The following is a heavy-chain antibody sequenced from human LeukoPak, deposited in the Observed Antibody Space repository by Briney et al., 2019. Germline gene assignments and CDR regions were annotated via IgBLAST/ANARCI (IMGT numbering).Heavy chain of an antibody. CDR2: ISSSGSTI. CDR1: GFTFSDYY. Sequence: GGSLRLSCAASGFTFSDYYMSWIRQAPGKGLEWVSYISSSGSTIYYADSVKGRFTISRDNAKNSLYLQMNSLRAEDTAVYYCARDFLLRYFDWYTDNNWFDPWGQGTLVTVSS. CDR3: ARDFLLRYFDWYTDNNWFDP. J-gene: IGHJ5*02. V-gene: IGHV3-11*04. D-gene: IGHD3-9*01.